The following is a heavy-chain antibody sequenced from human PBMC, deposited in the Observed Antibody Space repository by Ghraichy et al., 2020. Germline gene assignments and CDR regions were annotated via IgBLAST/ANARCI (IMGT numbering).Heavy chain of an antibody. J-gene: IGHJ6*02. CDR3: ARAPLLSITMVRGVNYYGMDV. CDR2: IYHSGRT. Sequence: SETLSLTCAVSGGSISSSNWWSWVRQPPGKGLEWIGEIYHSGRTNYNPSLKSRVTISVDKSKNQFSLKLSSVTAADTAVYYCARAPLLSITMVRGVNYYGMDVWGQGTTVTVSS. V-gene: IGHV4-4*02. D-gene: IGHD3-10*01. CDR1: GGSISSSNW.